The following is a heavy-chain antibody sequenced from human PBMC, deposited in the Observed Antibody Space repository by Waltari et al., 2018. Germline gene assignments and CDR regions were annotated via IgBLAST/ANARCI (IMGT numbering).Heavy chain of an antibody. V-gene: IGHV1-18*01. CDR1: GYTFTSYG. Sequence: QVQLVQSGAEVKKPGASVKVSCKASGYTFTSYGISWVRQAPGQGLEWMGWISAYNGNTNYAQKLQGRVTMTRDTSISTAYMELSRLRSDDTAVYYCARRSSGSHFDYWGQGTLVTVSS. CDR3: ARRSSGSHFDY. J-gene: IGHJ4*02. D-gene: IGHD3-22*01. CDR2: ISAYNGNT.